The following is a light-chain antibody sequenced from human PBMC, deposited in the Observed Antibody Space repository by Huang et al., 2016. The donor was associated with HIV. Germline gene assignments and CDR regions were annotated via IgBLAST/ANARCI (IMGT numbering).Light chain of an antibody. CDR1: QRVSSD. CDR3: QQYNNWPPGYT. Sequence: ELVMTQSPATLSVSPGERATLSCRASQRVSSDFAWYQQKPSQAPRPLIYGASTRATGIPARFSGSGSGTEFTLTISSLQSEDFEIYYCQQYNNWPPGYTFGQGTKLEIK. J-gene: IGKJ2*01. CDR2: GAS. V-gene: IGKV3-15*01.